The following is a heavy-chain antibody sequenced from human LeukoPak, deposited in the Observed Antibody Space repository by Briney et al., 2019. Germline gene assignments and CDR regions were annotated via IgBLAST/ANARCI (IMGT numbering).Heavy chain of an antibody. CDR1: GDSISTSSSY. Sequence: SETLSLTCSVSGDSISTSSSYWGWIRQPPGKGLEWIGSIYYSGSTYYNPSLKSRVTISVDTSKNQFSLRLSSVTAADTAVYYCARVTGYMIEDYFDYWGQGTLVTVSS. V-gene: IGHV4-39*07. D-gene: IGHD3-22*01. CDR2: IYYSGST. CDR3: ARVTGYMIEDYFDY. J-gene: IGHJ4*02.